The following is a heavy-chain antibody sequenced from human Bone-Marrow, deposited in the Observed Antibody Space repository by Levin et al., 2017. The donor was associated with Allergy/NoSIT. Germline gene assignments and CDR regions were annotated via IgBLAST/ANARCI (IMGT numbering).Heavy chain of an antibody. CDR1: GFTFGDYA. J-gene: IGHJ4*02. Sequence: GGSLRLSCTASGFTFGDYAMGWFRQAPGTGLEWVGFIRPKGYGGTTEYATSVKGRFAISRDDSKRIAYLQMNSLKTEDTAVYYCTREGELRNYYDSSPYCYVDYWGQGTLVTVSA. CDR3: TREGELRNYYDSSPYCYVDY. D-gene: IGHD3-22*01. V-gene: IGHV3-49*03. CDR2: IRPKGYGGTT.